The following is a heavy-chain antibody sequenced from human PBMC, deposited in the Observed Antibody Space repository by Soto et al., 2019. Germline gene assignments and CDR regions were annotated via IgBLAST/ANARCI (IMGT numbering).Heavy chain of an antibody. CDR1: GGTFSSYA. CDR2: IIPIFGTA. J-gene: IGHJ3*02. CDR3: ARDEAYCGGDCYPRGAFDI. Sequence: GASVKVSCKASGGTFSSYAISWVRQAPGQGLEWMGGIIPIFGTANYAQKFQGRVTITADESTSTAYMELSSLRSEDTAVYYCARDEAYCGGDCYPRGAFDIWGQGTMVTVSS. D-gene: IGHD2-21*02. V-gene: IGHV1-69*13.